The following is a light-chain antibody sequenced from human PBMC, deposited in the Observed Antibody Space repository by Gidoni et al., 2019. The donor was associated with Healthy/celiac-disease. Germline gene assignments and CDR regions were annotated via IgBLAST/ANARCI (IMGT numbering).Light chain of an antibody. J-gene: IGLJ2*01. Sequence: SYELTQPPSVSVSPGQTASITCSGDKLGAKYACWYQQKPGQSPVLVIYQDSKRPSGIPERFSGSNSGNTATLTISGTQPMDEADYYCQAWDSSTLVFGGGTKLTVL. CDR2: QDS. CDR1: KLGAKY. V-gene: IGLV3-1*01. CDR3: QAWDSSTLV.